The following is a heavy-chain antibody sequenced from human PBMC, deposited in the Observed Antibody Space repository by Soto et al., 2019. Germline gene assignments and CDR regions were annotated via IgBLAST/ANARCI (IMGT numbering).Heavy chain of an antibody. CDR3: ARDRDTYGHGFFDY. V-gene: IGHV3-7*03. D-gene: IGHD5-18*01. CDR2: INQDGGQT. Sequence: GGAPRLSCAAPGFTFRGYYMRWVRPAPGKGLEWVANINQDGGQTYYADSVKGRFTVSRDNANNSLYLEMSNLRGDDTAVYFCARDRDTYGHGFFDYWGRGALVTVSS. CDR1: GFTFRGYY. J-gene: IGHJ4*02.